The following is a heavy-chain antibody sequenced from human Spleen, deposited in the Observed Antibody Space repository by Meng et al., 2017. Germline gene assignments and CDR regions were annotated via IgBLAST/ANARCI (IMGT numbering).Heavy chain of an antibody. Sequence: ASVKVSCKASGYTFTSYGISWVRQAPGQGLEWMGWISAYNGNTNYAQKLQGRVTMTTDTSTSTAYMELRSLRSDDTAVYYCARIRRSSGWYSLCYWGQGTLVTVSS. D-gene: IGHD6-19*01. CDR1: GYTFTSYG. CDR2: ISAYNGNT. J-gene: IGHJ4*02. CDR3: ARIRRSSGWYSLCY. V-gene: IGHV1-18*01.